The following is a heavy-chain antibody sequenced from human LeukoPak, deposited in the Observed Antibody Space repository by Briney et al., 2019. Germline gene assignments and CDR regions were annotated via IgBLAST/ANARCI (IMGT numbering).Heavy chain of an antibody. V-gene: IGHV3-7*01. D-gene: IGHD5-12*01. CDR1: GFTFSSYW. CDR2: IKQDGSEK. CDR3: ARDSGYDPDYFDC. J-gene: IGHJ4*02. Sequence: GGSLRLSCAASGFTFSSYWMSWVRHAPGKGLEWVANIKQDGSEKYYVDSVKGRFTISRDNAKNSLYLQMNSLRAEDTAVYYCARDSGYDPDYFDCWGQGTLVTVSS.